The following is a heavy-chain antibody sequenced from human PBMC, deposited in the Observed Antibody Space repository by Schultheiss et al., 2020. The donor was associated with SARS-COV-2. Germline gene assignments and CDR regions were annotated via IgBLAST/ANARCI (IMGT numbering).Heavy chain of an antibody. D-gene: IGHD4-17*01. CDR2: IYYSGST. CDR1: GDSISSSY. Sequence: SETLSLTCTVSGDSISSSYWSWIRQPPGKGLEWIGYIYYSGSTNYNPSLKSRVTISVDTSKNQFSLKLSSVTAADTAVYYCARDYGDYGGFDYWGQGTLVTVSS. V-gene: IGHV4-59*12. J-gene: IGHJ4*02. CDR3: ARDYGDYGGFDY.